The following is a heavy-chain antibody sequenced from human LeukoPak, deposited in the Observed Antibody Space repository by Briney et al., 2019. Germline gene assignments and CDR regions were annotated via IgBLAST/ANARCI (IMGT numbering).Heavy chain of an antibody. Sequence: SETLSLTCTVSGGSISSYYWSWIRQPPGKGLEWIGYIYYSGSTNYNPSLKSRVTISVDTSKNQFSLKLSSVTAADTAVYYCARSLGPNWNDVLDYWGQGTLVTVSS. V-gene: IGHV4-59*01. CDR3: ARSLGPNWNDVLDY. CDR2: IYYSGST. J-gene: IGHJ4*02. D-gene: IGHD1-20*01. CDR1: GGSISSYY.